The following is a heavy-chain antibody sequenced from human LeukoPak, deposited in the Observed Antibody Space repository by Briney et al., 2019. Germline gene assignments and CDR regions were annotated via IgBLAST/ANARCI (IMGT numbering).Heavy chain of an antibody. CDR2: IYTSGST. D-gene: IGHD3-16*01. Sequence: PSETLSLTCTVSGGSISSGSYYWSWIRQPAGKGLEWIGRIYTSGSTNYNPSLKSRVTISVDTSKNQFSLKLSSVTAADTAVYYCARGRLITFEGVDYWGQGTLVTVSS. CDR3: ARGRLITFEGVDY. V-gene: IGHV4-61*02. J-gene: IGHJ4*02. CDR1: GGSISSGSYY.